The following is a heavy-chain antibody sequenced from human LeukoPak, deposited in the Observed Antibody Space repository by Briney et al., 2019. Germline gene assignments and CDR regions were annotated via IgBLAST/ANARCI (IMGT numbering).Heavy chain of an antibody. CDR3: ARFIPSSGIDP. CDR1: GGSISSNY. D-gene: IGHD3-10*02. J-gene: IGHJ5*02. Sequence: PSETLSLTCTVSGGSISSNYWSWIRQPPGKGLEWITYSSYTGSTNYNSSLKSRVTISVDTSKNQFSLRLRSVTAADTAVYYCARFIPSSGIDPWGQGTLVTVSS. V-gene: IGHV4-59*01. CDR2: SSYTGST.